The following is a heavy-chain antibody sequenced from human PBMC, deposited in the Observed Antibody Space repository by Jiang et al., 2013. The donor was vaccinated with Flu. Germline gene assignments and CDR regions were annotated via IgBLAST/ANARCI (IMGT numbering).Heavy chain of an antibody. J-gene: IGHJ3*02. CDR3: AKEVGGVGADDAFDI. V-gene: IGHV3-23*01. CDR1: GFTASSNY. D-gene: IGHD1-26*01. Sequence: VQLLESGGGLIQPGGSLRLSCAASGFTASSNYMSWVRQAPGKGLEWVSAISGSGGSTYYADSVKGRFTISRDNSKNTLYLQMNSLRAEDTAVYYCAKEVGGVGADDAFDIWGQGTMVTVSS. CDR2: ISGSGGST.